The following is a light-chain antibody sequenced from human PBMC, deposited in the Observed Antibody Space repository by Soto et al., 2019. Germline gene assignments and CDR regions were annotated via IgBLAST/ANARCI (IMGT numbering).Light chain of an antibody. CDR3: QQYNSYSRT. Sequence: IRMTQSPSSLSATVGDRVTVTCRASQSISTYLYWYQQKPGKAPKLLIYDASSLESGVPSRFSGSGSGTEFTLTISSLQPDDFATYYCQQYNSYSRTFGQRTKVDI. CDR1: QSISTY. CDR2: DAS. V-gene: IGKV1-5*01. J-gene: IGKJ1*01.